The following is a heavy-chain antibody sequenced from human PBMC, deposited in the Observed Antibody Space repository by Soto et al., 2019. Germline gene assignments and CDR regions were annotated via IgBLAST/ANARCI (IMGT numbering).Heavy chain of an antibody. Sequence: SVKVSCKASGGTFSSYAISWVRQAPGQGLEWMGGIIPIFGTANYAQKFQGRVTITADESTSTAYMELSSLRSEDTAVYYCARSAYDSSGDYYHLFDYWGQGTLVTVSS. J-gene: IGHJ4*02. CDR3: ARSAYDSSGDYYHLFDY. D-gene: IGHD3-22*01. CDR2: IIPIFGTA. V-gene: IGHV1-69*13. CDR1: GGTFSSYA.